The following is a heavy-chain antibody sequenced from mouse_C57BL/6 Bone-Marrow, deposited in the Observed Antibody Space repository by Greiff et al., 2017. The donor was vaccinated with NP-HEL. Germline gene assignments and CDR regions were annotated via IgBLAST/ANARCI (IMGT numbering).Heavy chain of an antibody. Sequence: PAAAVDFSRYWMSWVRRAPGKGLEWIGEINPDSSTINYAPSLKDKFIISRDNAKNTLYLQMSKVRSEDTALYYCARRGYGSSYWYFDVWGTGTTVTVSS. CDR3: ARRGYGSSYWYFDV. CDR2: INPDSSTI. D-gene: IGHD1-1*01. J-gene: IGHJ1*03. CDR1: AVDFSRYW. V-gene: IGHV4-1*01.